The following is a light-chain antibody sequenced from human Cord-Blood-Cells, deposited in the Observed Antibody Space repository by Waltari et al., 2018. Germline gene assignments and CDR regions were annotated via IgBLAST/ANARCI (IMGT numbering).Light chain of an antibody. CDR3: AAWDDSLSGVV. CDR1: SSTIGSNS. J-gene: IGLJ2*01. CDR2: RNN. Sequence: QSVLTQPPSASGTPGPRVTISCSGSSSTIGSNSVYWYQQLPGTAPKLLIYRNNQRPSGVPDRFSGSKSGTSASLAISGLRSEDEADYYCAAWDDSLSGVVFGGGTKLTVL. V-gene: IGLV1-47*01.